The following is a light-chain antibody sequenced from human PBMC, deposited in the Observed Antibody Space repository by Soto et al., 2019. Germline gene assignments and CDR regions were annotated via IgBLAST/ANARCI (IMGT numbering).Light chain of an antibody. J-gene: IGLJ2*01. CDR2: EVS. CDR1: SSDVGGYNY. Sequence: QSALAQPASVSGSPGQSITISCTGTSSDVGGYNYVSWYQQHPGKAPKLMIYEVSNRPSGVSNRFSGSKSGNTASLTISRLQAEDEDDYYCSSYTSSTTSVVFGGGTKVTVL. V-gene: IGLV2-14*01. CDR3: SSYTSSTTSVV.